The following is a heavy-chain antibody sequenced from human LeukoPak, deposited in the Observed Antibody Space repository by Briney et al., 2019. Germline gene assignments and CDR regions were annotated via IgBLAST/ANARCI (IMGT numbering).Heavy chain of an antibody. Sequence: ASVKVSCKASGGTFSSYAISWVRQAPGQGFEFMGRIAPILDITNCAQKFQGRVTITADRSTTTAYMELSSLRSDDTAVYYCATEIGGGPYYFDSWGQGTLVTVSS. CDR1: GGTFSSYA. CDR3: ATEIGGGPYYFDS. CDR2: IAPILDIT. V-gene: IGHV1-69*04. D-gene: IGHD2/OR15-2a*01. J-gene: IGHJ4*02.